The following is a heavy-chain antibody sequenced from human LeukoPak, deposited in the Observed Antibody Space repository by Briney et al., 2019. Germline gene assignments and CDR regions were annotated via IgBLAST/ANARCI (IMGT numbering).Heavy chain of an antibody. V-gene: IGHV3-66*01. CDR3: ASGDSSGWWGSNDH. J-gene: IGHJ5*02. Sequence: GGSLRLSCAASGFTVSSNYMSWVRQAPGKGLEWVSVIYSGGSTYYADSVKGRFTISRDNSKNTLYLQMNSLRAEDTAVYYCASGDSSGWWGSNDHWGQGTLVTVSS. CDR1: GFTVSSNY. D-gene: IGHD6-19*01. CDR2: IYSGGST.